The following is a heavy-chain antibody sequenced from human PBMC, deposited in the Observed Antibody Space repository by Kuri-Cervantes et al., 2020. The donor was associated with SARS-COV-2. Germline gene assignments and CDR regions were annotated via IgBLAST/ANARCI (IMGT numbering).Heavy chain of an antibody. Sequence: GESLKISCAASAFTFSSYAMHWVRQAPGKGLEWVAIISYDGSNKYYADSVKGRFTISRDNSKNTLYLQMNSLRAEDTAVYYCARGSYYDSPGHWGQGTLVTVSS. V-gene: IGHV3-30-3*01. D-gene: IGHD3-22*01. CDR3: ARGSYYDSPGH. CDR1: AFTFSSYA. J-gene: IGHJ4*02. CDR2: ISYDGSNK.